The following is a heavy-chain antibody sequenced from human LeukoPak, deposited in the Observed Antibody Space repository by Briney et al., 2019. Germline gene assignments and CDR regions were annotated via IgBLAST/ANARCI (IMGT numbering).Heavy chain of an antibody. V-gene: IGHV3-53*01. Sequence: PGGSLRLSCAASGFTVSSNYMSWVRQAPGTGLEWVSLIYSGGSTYYADSVKGRFTISRDNSKNTLYLQMNSLRAEDTAVYYCARAPFYYDSSGYYDYWGQGTLVTVSS. CDR2: IYSGGST. J-gene: IGHJ4*02. CDR1: GFTVSSNY. D-gene: IGHD3-22*01. CDR3: ARAPFYYDSSGYYDY.